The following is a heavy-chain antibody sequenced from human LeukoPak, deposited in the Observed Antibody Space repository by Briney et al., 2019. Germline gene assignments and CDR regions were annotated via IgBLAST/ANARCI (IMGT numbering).Heavy chain of an antibody. V-gene: IGHV4-61*09. J-gene: IGHJ6*03. CDR1: GASITSGSHF. CDR3: ARDRSLVGAQYYYYMDV. D-gene: IGHD1-26*01. CDR2: IQTRGTT. Sequence: SETLSLTCTVSGASITSGSHFWSWIRQPAGKKLEWIGHIQTRGTTKYNPSLNSRVTISLDTSKNQISLNLTSVTAADTAVYSCARDRSLVGAQYYYYMDVWGKGTAVTVSS.